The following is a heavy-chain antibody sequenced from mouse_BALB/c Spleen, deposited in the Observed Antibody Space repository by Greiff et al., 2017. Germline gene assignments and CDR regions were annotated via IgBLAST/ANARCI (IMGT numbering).Heavy chain of an antibody. Sequence: EVKVVESGGGLVKPGGSLKLSCAASGFTFSSYAMSWVRQSPEKRLEWVAEISSGGSYTYYPDTVTGRFTISRDNAKNTLYLEMSSLRSEDTAMYYCARAYYGTPWFAYWGQGTLVTVSA. CDR2: ISSGGSYT. V-gene: IGHV5-9-4*01. CDR1: GFTFSSYA. J-gene: IGHJ3*01. CDR3: ARAYYGTPWFAY. D-gene: IGHD2-10*01.